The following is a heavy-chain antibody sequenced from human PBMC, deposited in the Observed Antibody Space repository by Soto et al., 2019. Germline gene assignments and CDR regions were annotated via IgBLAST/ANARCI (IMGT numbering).Heavy chain of an antibody. CDR3: AKFVTVGRYCSSTSCYVDY. D-gene: IGHD2-2*01. V-gene: IGHV3-23*01. J-gene: IGHJ4*02. CDR2: ISGSGGST. CDR1: GFTFSSYA. Sequence: PGGSLRLSCAASGFTFSSYAMSWVRQAPGKGLEWVSAISGSGGSTYYADSVKGRFTISRDNSKNTLYLQMNSLRAEDTAVYYCAKFVTVGRYCSSTSCYVDYWGQGTLVTVSS.